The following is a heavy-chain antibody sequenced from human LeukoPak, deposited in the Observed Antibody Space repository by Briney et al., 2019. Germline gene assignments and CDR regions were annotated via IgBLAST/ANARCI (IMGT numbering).Heavy chain of an antibody. CDR2: ISYDGSNK. D-gene: IGHD3-22*01. J-gene: IGHJ4*02. CDR1: RFTFSSYG. CDR3: AKDRDYYDSSGYTYYFDY. V-gene: IGHV3-30*18. Sequence: HPGGSLRLSCAASRFTFSSYGMHWVRQAPGKGLEWVAVISYDGSNKYYADSVKGRFTISRDNSKYTLYLQMNSLRAEDTAVYYCAKDRDYYDSSGYTYYFDYWGQGTLVTVSS.